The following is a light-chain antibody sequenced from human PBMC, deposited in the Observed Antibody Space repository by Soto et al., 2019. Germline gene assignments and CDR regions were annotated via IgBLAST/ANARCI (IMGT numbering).Light chain of an antibody. V-gene: IGKV3-15*01. CDR1: QGIGDT. CDR2: DTS. CDR3: QPYTNGPLT. Sequence: EVVMSQSPATLSVSPGECATLSFRSSQGIGDTLAWYQHKPGQTPRLLIYDTSTRATGVPTRFSCSRSGAEFTLAISSRQSEAFAVYYCQPYTNGPLTYGGGTKV. J-gene: IGKJ4*01.